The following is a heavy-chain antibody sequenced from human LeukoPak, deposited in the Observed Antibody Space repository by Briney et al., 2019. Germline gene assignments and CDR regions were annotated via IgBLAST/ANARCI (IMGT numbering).Heavy chain of an antibody. V-gene: IGHV3-30*04. D-gene: IGHD3-10*01. CDR2: ISYDGSTK. Sequence: GGSLRLSCAASGFTFSSYAMHWVRQPPGKGLEWVTMISYDGSTKYYTDSVKGRFTISRDNSKNTVYLQMNSLRTEDTALYYCARDHSLEFGNWFDPWGQGTLVTVSS. J-gene: IGHJ5*02. CDR3: ARDHSLEFGNWFDP. CDR1: GFTFSSYA.